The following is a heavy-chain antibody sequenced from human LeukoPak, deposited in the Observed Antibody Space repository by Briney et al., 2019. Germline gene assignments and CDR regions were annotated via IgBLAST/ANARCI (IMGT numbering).Heavy chain of an antibody. D-gene: IGHD3-10*01. CDR3: ARADYYGSGSYYNGVIDY. CDR2: IIPIFGTA. Sequence: SVKVSCKASGGTFSSYAISWVRQAPGQGLEWMGGIIPIFGTANYAQKFQGRVTITTDESTSTAYMELSSLRSEDTAVYYCARADYYGSGSYYNGVIDYWGQGTLVTVSS. J-gene: IGHJ4*02. CDR1: GGTFSSYA. V-gene: IGHV1-69*05.